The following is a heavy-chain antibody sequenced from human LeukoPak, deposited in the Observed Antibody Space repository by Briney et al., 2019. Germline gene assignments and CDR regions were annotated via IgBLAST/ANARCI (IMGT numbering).Heavy chain of an antibody. CDR3: ARGGARTSYGRPNFDY. V-gene: IGHV4-59*01. D-gene: IGHD5-18*01. CDR1: GGSISGYY. Sequence: PSETLSLTRTVSGGSISGYYWSWIRQPPGKGLEWIGYISNSGSTNYNPSLKSRVTISIDTSKNQFSLNLYSVTAADTAVYYCARGGARTSYGRPNFDYWGQGTLVTVSS. CDR2: ISNSGST. J-gene: IGHJ4*02.